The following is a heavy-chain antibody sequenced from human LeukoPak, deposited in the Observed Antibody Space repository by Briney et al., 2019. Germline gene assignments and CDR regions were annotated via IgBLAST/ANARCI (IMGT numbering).Heavy chain of an antibody. CDR2: IYYSGST. Sequence: PSETLSLTCTVSGGSISSNTYYWGWIRQPPGKGLEWIGSIYYSGSTYYNPSLKSRVTISVDTSKNRVSLNLSSVTAADTAVYYCARGGELLSYWGQGTLVTVSS. D-gene: IGHD3-10*01. CDR1: GGSISSNTYY. J-gene: IGHJ4*02. V-gene: IGHV4-39*07. CDR3: ARGGELLSY.